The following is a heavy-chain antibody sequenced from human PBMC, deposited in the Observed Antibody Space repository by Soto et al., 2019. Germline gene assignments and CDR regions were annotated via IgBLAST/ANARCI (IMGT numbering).Heavy chain of an antibody. Sequence: ASVKVSCKASGYTFTSYGISWVRQAPGQGLEWMGWIGAYNGNTNYAQKLQGRVTMTTDTSTSTAYMELRSLRSDDTAVYYCAREEKDYVWGSYRSDYWGQGTLVTVSS. CDR2: IGAYNGNT. CDR1: GYTFTSYG. V-gene: IGHV1-18*01. CDR3: AREEKDYVWGSYRSDY. J-gene: IGHJ4*02. D-gene: IGHD3-16*02.